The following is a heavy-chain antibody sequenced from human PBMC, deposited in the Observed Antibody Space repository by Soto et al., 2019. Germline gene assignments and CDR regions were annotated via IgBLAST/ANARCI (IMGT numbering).Heavy chain of an antibody. CDR2: IDHSGSA. CDR1: GDSFSGYY. D-gene: IGHD3-22*01. J-gene: IGHJ4*02. CDR3: ARPIAMIVVVFDS. Sequence: QEQVQQWGAGLLKPSEPLSLTCAVHGDSFSGYYWSWIRKSQGKGLEWIGEIDHSGSANYNPSLTSRVSMSVDTSSQQVSLKLSSVTAADTAVYYCARPIAMIVVVFDSWGQGTLVTVSS. V-gene: IGHV4-34*01.